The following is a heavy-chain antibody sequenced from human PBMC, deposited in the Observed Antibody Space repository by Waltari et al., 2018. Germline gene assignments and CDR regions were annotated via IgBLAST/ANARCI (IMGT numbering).Heavy chain of an antibody. Sequence: GESGGGLVQPGRSLRLSCTASGFTFGDYAMSWFRQALGKGLEWVGFIRSKAYGGTTEYAASVKGRFTISRDDSKSIAYLQMNSLKTEDTAVYYCTRDGPIVVVVAATLSYYYYGMDVWGQGTTVTVSS. CDR1: GFTFGDYA. J-gene: IGHJ6*02. V-gene: IGHV3-49*03. CDR2: IRSKAYGGTT. D-gene: IGHD2-15*01. CDR3: TRDGPIVVVVAATLSYYYYGMDV.